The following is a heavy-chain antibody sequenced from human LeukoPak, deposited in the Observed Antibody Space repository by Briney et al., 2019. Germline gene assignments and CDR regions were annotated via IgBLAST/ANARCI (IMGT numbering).Heavy chain of an antibody. V-gene: IGHV3-23*01. D-gene: IGHD2-2*01. CDR2: ISGSGGST. CDR1: GFTFSSYA. Sequence: AGGSLRPSCAASGFTFSSYAMSWVRQAPGKGLEWVSAISGSGGSTYYADSVKGRFTISRDNSKNTLYLQMNSLRAEDTAVYYCAKRQIIVVSAFDYWGQGTLVTVSS. CDR3: AKRQIIVVSAFDY. J-gene: IGHJ4*02.